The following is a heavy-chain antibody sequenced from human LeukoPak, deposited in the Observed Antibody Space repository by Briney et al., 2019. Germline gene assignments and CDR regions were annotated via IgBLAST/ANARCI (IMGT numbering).Heavy chain of an antibody. CDR3: ARGDDEGYCSGGNCYSRPDY. D-gene: IGHD2-15*01. CDR1: GGSFSGYY. J-gene: IGHJ4*02. CDR2: INHSGST. V-gene: IGHV4-34*01. Sequence: SETLSLTCAVYGGSFSGYYWSWSRQPPGKGLEWIGKINHSGSTNYNPSLKSRVTISVDTSKNQFSLKLSSVTAADTAVYYCARGDDEGYCSGGNCYSRPDYWGQGTLVTVSS.